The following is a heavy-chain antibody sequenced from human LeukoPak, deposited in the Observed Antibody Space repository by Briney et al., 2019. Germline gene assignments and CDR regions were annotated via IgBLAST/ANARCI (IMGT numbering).Heavy chain of an antibody. CDR1: GYTFTSYG. J-gene: IGHJ3*02. Sequence: ASVKVSCKASGYTFTSYGISWVRQAPGQGLEWMGWISAYNGNTNYAQKLQGRVTMTTDTSTSTAYMELRSLRSDDTAVYYCARGYDSSGYLWGEWGRTARHDAFDIWGQGTMVTVSS. V-gene: IGHV1-18*01. CDR3: ARGYDSSGYLWGEWGRTARHDAFDI. CDR2: ISAYNGNT. D-gene: IGHD3-22*01.